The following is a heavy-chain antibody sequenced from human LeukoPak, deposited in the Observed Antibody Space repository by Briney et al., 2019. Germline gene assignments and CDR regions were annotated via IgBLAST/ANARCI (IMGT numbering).Heavy chain of an antibody. CDR2: IYSSGST. Sequence: SETLSLTCTVSGGSISSYYWSWIRQPAGKGLEWIGRIYSSGSTNYNPSLKSRVTISLETSKNQFSLKLTSVTAADTAVYYCARAGYYYYYMDVWGKGTPVTVSS. CDR3: ARAGYYYYYMDV. CDR1: GGSISSYY. J-gene: IGHJ6*03. V-gene: IGHV4-4*07.